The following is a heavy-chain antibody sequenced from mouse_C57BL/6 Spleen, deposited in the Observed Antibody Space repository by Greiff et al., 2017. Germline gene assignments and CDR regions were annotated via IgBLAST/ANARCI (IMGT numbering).Heavy chain of an antibody. CDR1: GYTFTSYW. V-gene: IGHV1-7*01. D-gene: IGHD1-1*01. J-gene: IGHJ1*03. CDR2: ITPSSGYT. CDR3: ARPYGSRNWYFDV. Sequence: QVQLQQSGAELAKPGASVKLSCKASGYTFTSYWMHWVKQRPGQGLEWIGYITPSSGYTKYNQKFKDKATLTADKSSSTAYMQLSSLTYEDSAVYYCARPYGSRNWYFDVWGTGTTVTVSS.